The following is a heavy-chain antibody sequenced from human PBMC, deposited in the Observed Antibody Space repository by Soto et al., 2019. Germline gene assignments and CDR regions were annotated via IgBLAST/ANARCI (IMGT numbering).Heavy chain of an antibody. CDR3: AKDLGGSYYYYAMDV. J-gene: IGHJ6*02. CDR2: ISYDGSNK. V-gene: IGHV3-30*18. Sequence: TGGSLRLSCAASGFTFSSYGMHWVRQAPGKGLEWVAVISYDGSNKYYADSVKGRFTISRDNSKNTLYLQMNSLRAEDTAVYYCAKDLGGSYYYYAMDVWGQGTTVTVSS. CDR1: GFTFSSYG. D-gene: IGHD3-16*01.